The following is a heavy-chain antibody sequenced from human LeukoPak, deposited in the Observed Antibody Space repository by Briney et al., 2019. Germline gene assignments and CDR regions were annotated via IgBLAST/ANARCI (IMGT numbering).Heavy chain of an antibody. CDR1: GFTFSNYW. J-gene: IGHJ4*02. CDR2: IKQDGSEK. D-gene: IGHD5-24*01. CDR3: ARGWDGYNLMGVRQPGTFDY. V-gene: IGHV3-7*03. Sequence: PGGSPRLSCAASGFTFSNYWMSWVRQAPGKGLEWVAHIKQDGSEKYYVDSVKGRFTISRDNAKNSLYLQMNSLRAEDTAVYYCARGWDGYNLMGVRQPGTFDYWGQGTLVTVSS.